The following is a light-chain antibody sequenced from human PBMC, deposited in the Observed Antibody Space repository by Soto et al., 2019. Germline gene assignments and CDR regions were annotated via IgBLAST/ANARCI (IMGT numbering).Light chain of an antibody. CDR2: DAS. CDR3: QHPRWT. CDR1: QSINRW. V-gene: IGKV1-5*01. J-gene: IGKJ1*01. Sequence: DIQLTQSPSTLSASIGDRVTITCRASQSINRWLAWYQQKPGKAPKLLIYDASSLESGVPSRFSGSGSGTDFTLTITSLQPDDFATYYCQHPRWTFGQGPQVEIK.